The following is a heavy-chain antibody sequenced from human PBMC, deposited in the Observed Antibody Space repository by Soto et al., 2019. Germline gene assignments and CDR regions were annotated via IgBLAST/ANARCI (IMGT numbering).Heavy chain of an antibody. CDR2: INHSGST. Sequence: SETLSLTCAVYGGSFTGYHWRWIRQPPGKGLEWIGEINHSGSTNYRSSLKSRVTISVDTSKNQFSLKLSSVTAADTAVYYCARGESTGYYYYGMDVWGQGTTVTVSS. CDR1: GGSFTGYH. J-gene: IGHJ6*02. D-gene: IGHD3-9*01. CDR3: ARGESTGYYYYGMDV. V-gene: IGHV4-34*01.